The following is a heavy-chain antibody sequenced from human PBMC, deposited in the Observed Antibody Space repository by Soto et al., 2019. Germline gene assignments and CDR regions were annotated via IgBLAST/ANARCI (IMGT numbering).Heavy chain of an antibody. CDR1: GGSISSSNW. CDR3: ARVGYCTNGVCFDYFDY. Sequence: QVQLQESGPGLVKPSGTLSLTCAVSGGSISSSNWWSWVRQPPGKGLEWIGEIYHSGSTNYNPSFKSRVTISVDKSKTQFSLKLSSVTAADTAVYYCARVGYCTNGVCFDYFDYWGQGTLVTVSS. J-gene: IGHJ4*02. CDR2: IYHSGST. D-gene: IGHD2-8*01. V-gene: IGHV4-4*02.